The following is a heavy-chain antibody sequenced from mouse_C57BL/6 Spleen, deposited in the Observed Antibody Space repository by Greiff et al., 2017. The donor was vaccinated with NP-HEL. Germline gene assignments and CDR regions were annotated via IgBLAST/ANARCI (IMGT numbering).Heavy chain of an antibody. V-gene: IGHV1-80*01. CDR3: AREGDWDVFDY. CDR1: GYAFSSYW. CDR2: IYPGDGDT. Sequence: VQLQESGAELVKPGASVKISCKASGYAFSSYWMNWVKQRPGKGLEWIGQIYPGDGDTNYNGKFKGKATLTADKSSSTAYMQLSSLAPEDSAVYFWAREGDWDVFDYWGQGTTLTVSS. D-gene: IGHD4-1*01. J-gene: IGHJ2*01.